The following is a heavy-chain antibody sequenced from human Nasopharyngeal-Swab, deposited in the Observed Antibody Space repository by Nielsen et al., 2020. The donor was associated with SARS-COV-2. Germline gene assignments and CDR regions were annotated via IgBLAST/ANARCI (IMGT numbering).Heavy chain of an antibody. CDR1: GFTFSSYE. CDR3: AREERTPMIVVVIAYAFGI. D-gene: IGHD3-22*01. J-gene: IGHJ3*02. CDR2: ISSSGSTI. Sequence: GGSLRLSCAASGFTFSSYEMNWVRQAPGKGLEWVSYISSSGSTIYYADSVKGRFTISRDNAKNSLYLQMNSLRAEDTAVYYCAREERTPMIVVVIAYAFGIWGQGTMVTVSS. V-gene: IGHV3-48*03.